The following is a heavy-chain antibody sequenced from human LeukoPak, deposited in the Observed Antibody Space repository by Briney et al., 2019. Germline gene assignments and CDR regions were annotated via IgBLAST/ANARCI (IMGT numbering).Heavy chain of an antibody. J-gene: IGHJ4*02. CDR1: GYTFTSYA. CDR3: ATKPTYYYDSSGIPFDY. CDR2: INAGNGNT. D-gene: IGHD3-22*01. V-gene: IGHV1-3*01. Sequence: GASVTVSCKASGYTFTSYAMHWVRQAPGQRLEWMGWINAGNGNTKYSQKFQGRVTITRDTSASTAYMELSSLRSEDTAVYYCATKPTYYYDSSGIPFDYWGQGTLVTVSS.